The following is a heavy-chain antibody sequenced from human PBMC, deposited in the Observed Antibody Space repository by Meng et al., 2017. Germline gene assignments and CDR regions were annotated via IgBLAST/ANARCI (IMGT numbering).Heavy chain of an antibody. J-gene: IGHJ6*02. V-gene: IGHV3-7*01. Sequence: LTCAASGFTFSSDWMSWVRQAPGKGLEWGANIKQDGSEKYYVDSVKGRFTVSRDKAKNSLYLQMNSLRAEDTAVYYCARDPVILKSYYYDSSGYYPGYYYYGMDVWGQGTTVTVSS. CDR2: IKQDGSEK. CDR3: ARDPVILKSYYYDSSGYYPGYYYYGMDV. CDR1: GFTFSSDW. D-gene: IGHD3-22*01.